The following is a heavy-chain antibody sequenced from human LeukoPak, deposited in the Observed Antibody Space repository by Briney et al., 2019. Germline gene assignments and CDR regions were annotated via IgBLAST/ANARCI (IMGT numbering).Heavy chain of an antibody. J-gene: IGHJ6*03. CDR1: GGSISSSSYY. CDR2: IYYSGST. Sequence: SETLSLTCSVSGGSISSSSYYWVWIRQPPGKGLEWIGSIYYSGSTYYNPSLKSRDTISVDMSKNQFSLNLNSVTAADTAVYYCARHPYYYYYMDVWGKGTTVTVSS. V-gene: IGHV4-39*01. CDR3: ARHPYYYYYMDV.